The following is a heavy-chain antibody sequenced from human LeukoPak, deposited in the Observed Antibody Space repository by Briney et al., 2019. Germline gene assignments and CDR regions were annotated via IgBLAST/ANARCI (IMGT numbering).Heavy chain of an antibody. Sequence: ASVKVSCKASGYTFTSYYMHWVRQAPGQGLEWMGIINPSGGSTSYAQKFQGRVTMTRDTSTSTVYMELSRLRSDDTAVYYCARDQYYYDSSGYYSLFFDYWGQGTLVTVSS. D-gene: IGHD3-22*01. CDR2: INPSGGST. CDR1: GYTFTSYY. J-gene: IGHJ4*02. V-gene: IGHV1-46*01. CDR3: ARDQYYYDSSGYYSLFFDY.